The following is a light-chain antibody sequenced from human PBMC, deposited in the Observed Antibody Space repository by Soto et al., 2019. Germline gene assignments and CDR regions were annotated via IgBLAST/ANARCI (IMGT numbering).Light chain of an antibody. V-gene: IGKV3-20*01. CDR3: QQSGSSPRT. CDR2: DAS. J-gene: IGKJ2*01. Sequence: EIVLTQSPGTLSLSPGERATLSCRASQSVRNVYLAWYQQKPGQAPRLRIYDASNRATGIQDRFSGSGSGTDFTLTINRLEPEDFAVYYCQQSGSSPRTFGQGTKLEIK. CDR1: QSVRNVY.